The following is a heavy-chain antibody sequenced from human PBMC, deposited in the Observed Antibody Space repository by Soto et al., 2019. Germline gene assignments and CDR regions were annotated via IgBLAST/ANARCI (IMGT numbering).Heavy chain of an antibody. D-gene: IGHD3-10*01. J-gene: IGHJ4*02. V-gene: IGHV3-30*18. CDR2: IAYDGSNK. Sequence: QVQLVESGGGVVQPGRSLRLSCPASGVSFSSYGMHWVRQAPGKGLEWVAVIAYDGSNKYYADSVKGRVTITRDNSKNTLYPQMTSMRAEDTAVYYCAKGDYCASGSYYTHYFDYWGQGTLVTVSS. CDR1: GVSFSSYG. CDR3: AKGDYCASGSYYTHYFDY.